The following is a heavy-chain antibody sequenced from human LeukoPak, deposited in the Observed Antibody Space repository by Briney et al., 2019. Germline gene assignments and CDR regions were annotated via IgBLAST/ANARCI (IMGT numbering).Heavy chain of an antibody. CDR2: IYPGESIYASENT. J-gene: IGHJ5*02. CDR1: GVSISAYY. V-gene: IGHV4-4*07. Sequence: SETLSLTCSVSGVSISAYYWSWIRQPAGKGLEWIGRIYPGESIYASENTNYNPSLKSRVSMSGDTSKNQVSLKLRSVTAADTAVYYCAREGSFGCSGGSCYSIGFDPWGQGTLVTVSS. D-gene: IGHD2-15*01. CDR3: AREGSFGCSGGSCYSIGFDP.